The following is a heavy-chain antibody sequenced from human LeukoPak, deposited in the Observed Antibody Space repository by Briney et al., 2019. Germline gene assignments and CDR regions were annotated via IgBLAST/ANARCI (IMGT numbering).Heavy chain of an antibody. D-gene: IGHD3-10*01. Sequence: GGSLRLSCAASGFTVSSNYMSWVRQVPGKGLEWVSVIYSGGSTYYADSVKGRFTISRDNSKNTLYLQMNSLRAEDTAVYYCASALPEFGEFEAFDIWGQGTMVTVSS. V-gene: IGHV3-66*01. CDR2: IYSGGST. CDR3: ASALPEFGEFEAFDI. J-gene: IGHJ3*02. CDR1: GFTVSSNY.